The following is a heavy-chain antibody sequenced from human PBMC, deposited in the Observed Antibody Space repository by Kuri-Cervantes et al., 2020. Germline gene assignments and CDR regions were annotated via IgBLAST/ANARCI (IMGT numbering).Heavy chain of an antibody. J-gene: IGHJ4*02. V-gene: IGHV3-11*04. Sequence: GGSLRLSCAASGFTFSDYYMSWIRQAPGKGLEWVSYISSSGSTIYYADSVKGRFTISRDNSKNTLYLQMNSLRAEDTAVYYCARDVLRFLEWPLYLVFWGQGTLVTISS. CDR2: ISSSGSTI. D-gene: IGHD3-3*01. CDR1: GFTFSDYY. CDR3: ARDVLRFLEWPLYLVF.